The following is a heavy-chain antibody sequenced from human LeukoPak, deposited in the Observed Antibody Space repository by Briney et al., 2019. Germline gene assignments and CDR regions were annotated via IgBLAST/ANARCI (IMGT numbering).Heavy chain of an antibody. J-gene: IGHJ4*02. CDR3: ARGSGYDSSAPLFDY. CDR1: GGSISSYY. D-gene: IGHD3-22*01. CDR2: IYYSGST. Sequence: SETLSLTCTVSGGSISSYYWSWIRQPPGKGLEWMGYIYYSGSTNYNPSLKSRVTISVDTSKKQFSLKLSSVTAADTAVYYCARGSGYDSSAPLFDYWGQGTLVTVSS. V-gene: IGHV4-59*01.